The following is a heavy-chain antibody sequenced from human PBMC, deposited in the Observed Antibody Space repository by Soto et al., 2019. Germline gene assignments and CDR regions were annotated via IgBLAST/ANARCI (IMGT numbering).Heavy chain of an antibody. CDR2: IIPIFGTA. V-gene: IGHV1-69*13. CDR3: ASSARYRSGWYSVF. D-gene: IGHD6-19*01. CDR1: GGTFSSYA. Sequence: SVKVSCKASGGTFSSYAISWVRQAPGQGLEWMGGIIPIFGTANYAQKFQGRVTITADESTSTAYMELSSLRSEDTAVYYCASSARYRSGWYSVFWGQGTLVTVSS. J-gene: IGHJ4*02.